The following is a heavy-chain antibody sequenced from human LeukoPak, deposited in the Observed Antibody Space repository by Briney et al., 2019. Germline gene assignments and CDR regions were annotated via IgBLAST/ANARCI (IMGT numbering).Heavy chain of an antibody. J-gene: IGHJ4*02. CDR1: GGTFSSYA. Sequence: SVKVSCKASGGTFSSYAISWVRQAPGQGVEWMGGIIPIFGTAIYAQKFQGRVTITTDESTSTAYMELSSLRSEDTAVYYCARVATNEEYYFDYWGQGTLVTVSS. V-gene: IGHV1-69*05. CDR2: IIPIFGTA. CDR3: ARVATNEEYYFDY. D-gene: IGHD1-1*01.